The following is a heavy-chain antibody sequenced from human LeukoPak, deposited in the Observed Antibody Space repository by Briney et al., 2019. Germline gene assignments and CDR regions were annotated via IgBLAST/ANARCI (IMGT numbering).Heavy chain of an antibody. D-gene: IGHD3-10*01. V-gene: IGHV1-18*01. CDR2: ISAYNGNT. Sequence: GASVKVSCKASGYTFTSYVISWVRQAPGQGLEGMGGISAYNGNTNYAQKLQGRVTMTTETSTSTAYMELRRLRSDDTAVYYCARVSLYYYGSGSGSDYWGQGNLVTVSS. J-gene: IGHJ4*02. CDR3: ARVSLYYYGSGSGSDY. CDR1: GYTFTSYV.